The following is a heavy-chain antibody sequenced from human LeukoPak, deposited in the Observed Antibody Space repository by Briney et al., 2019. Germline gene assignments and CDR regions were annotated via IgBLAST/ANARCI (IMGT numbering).Heavy chain of an antibody. V-gene: IGHV1-69*05. D-gene: IGHD4/OR15-4a*01. J-gene: IGHJ6*03. CDR3: ARAPYGVYSGDYYSYYMDV. CDR2: TVPL. Sequence: ASVKVSCKASGGTFSGYAVIWVRQAPGQGLEWMGGTVPLKYAQKFQGRVTFTTDESTSTAFMELSSLTSQDTAVYFCARAPYGVYSGDYYSYYMDVWGQGTMVTVSS. CDR1: GGTFSGYA.